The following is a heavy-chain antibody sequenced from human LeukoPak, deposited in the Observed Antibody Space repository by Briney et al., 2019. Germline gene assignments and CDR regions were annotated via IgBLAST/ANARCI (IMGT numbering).Heavy chain of an antibody. CDR2: INRDGVIK. CDR3: AREGSIAARPRANYMDV. V-gene: IGHV3-11*04. Sequence: GGSLKLSCSASGFTFSNYEMTWVRQAPGKGLEWLSYINRDGVIKHYADSVEGRFTISRDDAEKSLYLQMNSLRVDDTAVYYCAREGSIAARPRANYMDVWGKGTTVTVSS. CDR1: GFTFSNYE. D-gene: IGHD6-6*01. J-gene: IGHJ6*03.